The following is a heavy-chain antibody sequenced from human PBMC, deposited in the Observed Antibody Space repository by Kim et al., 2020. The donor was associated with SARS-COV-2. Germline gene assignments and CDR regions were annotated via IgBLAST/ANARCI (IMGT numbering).Heavy chain of an antibody. J-gene: IGHJ6*02. Sequence: NPSLRGRVTISGDTSKTRFSLKLSVVSAADTAVYYCARESKWLGGGGMDVWGQGTTVNVSS. D-gene: IGHD6-19*01. CDR3: ARESKWLGGGGMDV. V-gene: IGHV4-59*01.